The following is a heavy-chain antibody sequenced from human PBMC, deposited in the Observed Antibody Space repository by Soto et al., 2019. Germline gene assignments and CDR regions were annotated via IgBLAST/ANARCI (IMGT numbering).Heavy chain of an antibody. Sequence: GASVKVSCKASGGTFSSYAISWVRQAPGQGLEWMGGIIPIFGTANYAQKFQGRVTITADESTSTAYMELSNLRSEDTAVYYCARCYYDSSGYYYAFDIWGQGAMVTVSS. V-gene: IGHV1-69*13. J-gene: IGHJ3*02. CDR3: ARCYYDSSGYYYAFDI. CDR1: GGTFSSYA. CDR2: IIPIFGTA. D-gene: IGHD3-22*01.